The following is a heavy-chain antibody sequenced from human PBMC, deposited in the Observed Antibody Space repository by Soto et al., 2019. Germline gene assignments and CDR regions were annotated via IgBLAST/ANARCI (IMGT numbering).Heavy chain of an antibody. CDR2: IIPLFGKA. J-gene: IGHJ4*02. Sequence: QVQLVQSGAEVKKPGSSVKVSCKSSGGTFRTYAISWVRQAPGQGLEWMGGIIPLFGKANYAQKFQGIVSITADEATSTAYMELRSLRSEDTAVYYCARGSADNPAMAHPYDYWGQGTLVTVSS. CDR1: GGTFRTYA. D-gene: IGHD5-18*01. V-gene: IGHV1-69*01. CDR3: ARGSADNPAMAHPYDY.